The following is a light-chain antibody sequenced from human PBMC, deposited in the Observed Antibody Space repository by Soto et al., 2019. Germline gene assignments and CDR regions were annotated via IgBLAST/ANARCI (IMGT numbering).Light chain of an antibody. CDR3: SSYTSTSTPYV. J-gene: IGLJ1*01. V-gene: IGLV2-14*01. CDR1: SSDVGGYNY. Sequence: QSVLTQPASVSGSPGQSITISCTGTSSDVGGYNYVSWYQQHPGKAPTLMIYEVSTRPSGVSNRFSGSKSGNTASLTISGLQAEDESHYYCSSYTSTSTPYVFGTGTKVTVL. CDR2: EVS.